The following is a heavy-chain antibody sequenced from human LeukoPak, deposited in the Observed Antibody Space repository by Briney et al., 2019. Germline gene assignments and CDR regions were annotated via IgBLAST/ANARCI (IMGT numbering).Heavy chain of an antibody. CDR1: GGSFSGYY. J-gene: IGHJ4*02. V-gene: IGHV4-34*01. CDR2: INHSGST. D-gene: IGHD6-19*01. Sequence: SETLSLTCAVYGGSFSGYYWSWIRQPPGKGLEWIGEINHSGSTNYNPSLKSRVTISVDTSKNQFSLKLSSVTAADTAVYYCARDRGSGPDYWGQGTLVTVSS. CDR3: ARDRGSGPDY.